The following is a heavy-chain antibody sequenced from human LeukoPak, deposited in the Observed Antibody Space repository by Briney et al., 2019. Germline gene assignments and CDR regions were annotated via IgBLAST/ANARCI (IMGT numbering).Heavy chain of an antibody. CDR3: ARVESPAAQGAFDI. Sequence: PSQTLSLTCTVSGGSISSGDYYWSWIRQPPGKGLEWIGYIYYSGSTYYNPSLKSRVTISVDTSKNQFSLKLSSVTAADTAVYYCARVESPAAQGAFDIWGQGTMVTVSS. V-gene: IGHV4-30-4*08. J-gene: IGHJ3*02. CDR1: GGSISSGDYY. D-gene: IGHD2-2*01. CDR2: IYYSGST.